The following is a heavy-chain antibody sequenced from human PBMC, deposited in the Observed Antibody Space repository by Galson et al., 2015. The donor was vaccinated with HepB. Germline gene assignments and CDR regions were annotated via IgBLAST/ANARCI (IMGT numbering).Heavy chain of an antibody. J-gene: IGHJ4*02. V-gene: IGHV3-33*01. CDR1: GFTFSNYG. Sequence: SLRLSCAASGFTFSNYGMHWVRQAPGMGLEWMTVVWFDGSKEFYAESVKGRLTISRDNFKNTLYLQMNSLRAEDTAVYYCARYNGGSALDYWGQGTLVTVSS. CDR2: VWFDGSKE. D-gene: IGHD1-14*01. CDR3: ARYNGGSALDY.